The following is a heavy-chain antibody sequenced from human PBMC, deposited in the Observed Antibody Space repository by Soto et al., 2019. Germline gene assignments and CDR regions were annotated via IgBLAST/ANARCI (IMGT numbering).Heavy chain of an antibody. Sequence: PGESLKISCKGSGYSFTSYWIGWVRQMPGKGLEWMGIIYPGDSDTRYSPSFQGQVTISADKSISTAYPQWSSLKASDTAMYYCARRGSRGYYYYGMDVWGQGTTVTVSS. CDR1: GYSFTSYW. D-gene: IGHD3-10*01. CDR2: IYPGDSDT. V-gene: IGHV5-51*01. CDR3: ARRGSRGYYYYGMDV. J-gene: IGHJ6*02.